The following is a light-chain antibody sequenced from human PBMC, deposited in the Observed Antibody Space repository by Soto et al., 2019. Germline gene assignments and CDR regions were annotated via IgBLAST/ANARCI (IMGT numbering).Light chain of an antibody. V-gene: IGLV2-14*03. CDR1: SSDFGDFNY. CDR2: DVS. Sequence: QSVLTQPASVSGSPGQSIPISCTGTSSDFGDFNYVFWYQQHPGKAPKLLIYDVSNRPSGVSNRFSGSKSGDTASLTISGLQAEDEADYYCTSYTTSITYVFGTGTKVTVL. J-gene: IGLJ1*01. CDR3: TSYTTSITYV.